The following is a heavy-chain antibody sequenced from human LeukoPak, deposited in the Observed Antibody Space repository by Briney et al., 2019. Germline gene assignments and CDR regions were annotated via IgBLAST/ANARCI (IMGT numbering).Heavy chain of an antibody. CDR1: GFTFSSYS. D-gene: IGHD6-6*01. V-gene: IGHV3-48*01. J-gene: IGHJ4*02. CDR3: ARESSLQQLVPPHFDY. CDR2: ISSSSSTI. Sequence: GESLRLSCAASGFTFSSYSMNWVRQAPGKGLEWVSYISSSSSTIYYADSVKGRFTISRDNAKNSLYLQMNSLRAEDTAVYYCARESSLQQLVPPHFDYWGQGTLVTVSS.